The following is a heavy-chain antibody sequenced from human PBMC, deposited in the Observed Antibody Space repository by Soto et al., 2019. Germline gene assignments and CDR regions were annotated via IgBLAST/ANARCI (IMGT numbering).Heavy chain of an antibody. Sequence: PGGSLRLSGTASGFTFSDSWMTWVRQAPGKGLEWVARIKPDESEKKYADSVKGRFSISRDNAKNSMYLQMDRPRGEAMAVYYSVRCCSNYASWGQGPLVAASS. CDR3: VRCCSNYAS. CDR1: GFTFSDSW. V-gene: IGHV3-7*01. CDR2: IKPDESEK. J-gene: IGHJ5*02. D-gene: IGHD4-4*01.